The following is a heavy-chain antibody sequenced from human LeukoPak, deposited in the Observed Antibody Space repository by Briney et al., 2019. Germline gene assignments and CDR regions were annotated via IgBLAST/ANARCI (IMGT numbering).Heavy chain of an antibody. Sequence: GASVKVSCKASGYTFTDYYMHWVQQAPGKGLEWMGRVDPEDGETIYAEKFQGRVTITADTSTDTAYMELSSLRSEDTAVYYCARDRTTIFGVVIIPGTEFDPWGQGTLVTVSS. CDR2: VDPEDGET. D-gene: IGHD3-3*01. CDR1: GYTFTDYY. J-gene: IGHJ5*02. V-gene: IGHV1-69-2*01. CDR3: ARDRTTIFGVVIIPGTEFDP.